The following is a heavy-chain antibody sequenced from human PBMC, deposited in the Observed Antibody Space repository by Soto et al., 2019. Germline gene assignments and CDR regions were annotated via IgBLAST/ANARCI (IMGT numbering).Heavy chain of an antibody. J-gene: IGHJ4*02. CDR2: INPNSGDT. Sequence: QVQLVQSGAEVKKPGASVKVSCKASGYTFNGYYMHWVRQAPGQGLEWMGWINPNSGDTNYAQKFEGWVTMTRDTSISTAYMELTRLTSDDTAMYYCARSGISIVLGVLSELDYWVQGTLVTVSS. CDR1: GYTFNGYY. V-gene: IGHV1-2*04. CDR3: ARSGISIVLGVLSELDY. D-gene: IGHD3-10*01.